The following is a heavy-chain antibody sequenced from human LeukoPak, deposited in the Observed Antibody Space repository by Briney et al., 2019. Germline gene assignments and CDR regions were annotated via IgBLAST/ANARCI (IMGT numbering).Heavy chain of an antibody. Sequence: GRSLRLFCAASGFTFSSYWMSWVRQAPGKGLEWVANIKQDGSEKYYVDSVKGRFTISRDNAKNSLYLQMNSLRAEDTAVYYCARVLRSGWYSGYFDYWGQGTLVTVSS. CDR2: IKQDGSEK. CDR1: GFTFSSYW. V-gene: IGHV3-7*01. J-gene: IGHJ4*02. CDR3: ARVLRSGWYSGYFDY. D-gene: IGHD6-19*01.